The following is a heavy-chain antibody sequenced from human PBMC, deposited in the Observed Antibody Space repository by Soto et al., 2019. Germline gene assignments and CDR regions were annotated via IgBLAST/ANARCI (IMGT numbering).Heavy chain of an antibody. CDR1: GFTFSSYA. Sequence: GGSLRLSCAASGFTFSSYAMHWVRQAPGKGLEWVAVISHDGSNKYYADSVKGRFTISRDNSKNTLYLQMNSLRAEDTAVYYCARDNLRYSSSWYSGYFDYWGQGTLVTVSS. J-gene: IGHJ4*02. D-gene: IGHD6-13*01. CDR3: ARDNLRYSSSWYSGYFDY. V-gene: IGHV3-30-3*01. CDR2: ISHDGSNK.